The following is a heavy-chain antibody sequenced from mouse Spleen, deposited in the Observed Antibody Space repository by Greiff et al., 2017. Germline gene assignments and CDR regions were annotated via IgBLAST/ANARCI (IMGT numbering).Heavy chain of an antibody. CDR1: GFSLTSYG. V-gene: IGHV2-6*02. D-gene: IGHD3-1*01. Sequence: VQLQQSGPGLVQPSQSLSITCTVSGFSLTSYGVHWVRQPPGKGLEWLVVIWSDGSTTYNSALKSRLSISKDNSKSQVFLKMNSLQTDDTAMYYCARNMGGYWADYYAMDYWGQGTSVTVSS. CDR2: IWSDGST. CDR3: ARNMGGYWADYYAMDY. J-gene: IGHJ4*01.